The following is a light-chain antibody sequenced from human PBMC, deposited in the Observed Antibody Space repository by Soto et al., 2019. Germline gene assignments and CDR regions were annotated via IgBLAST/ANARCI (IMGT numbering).Light chain of an antibody. CDR1: QNVYQW. Sequence: DIQMTQSPSTLSASVGDRVTITCRASQNVYQWVAWFQQKPGKAPKLLIYETSLLESGVPSRFSGSGSGTEFSLTISGLQPGDFATYYCQQYSSYYTFGHGTKVEVK. CDR3: QQYSSYYT. CDR2: ETS. V-gene: IGKV1-5*03. J-gene: IGKJ1*01.